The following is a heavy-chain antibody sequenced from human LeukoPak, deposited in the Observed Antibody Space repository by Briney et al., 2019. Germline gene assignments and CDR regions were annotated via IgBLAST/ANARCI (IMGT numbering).Heavy chain of an antibody. J-gene: IGHJ6*03. CDR2: IYYSGST. CDR1: GGSISSYY. Sequence: SETLSLTCTVSGGSISSYYWGWIRQPPGKGLEWIGYIYYSGSTNYNPSLKSRVTISVDTSKNQFSLKLSSVTAADTAVYYCARSSYYSDSSGYSYYSYYYMDVWGKGTTVTVSS. V-gene: IGHV4-59*01. D-gene: IGHD3-22*01. CDR3: ARSSYYSDSSGYSYYSYYYMDV.